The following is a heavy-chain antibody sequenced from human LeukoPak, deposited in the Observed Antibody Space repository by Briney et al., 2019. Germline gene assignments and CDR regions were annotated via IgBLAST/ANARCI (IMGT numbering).Heavy chain of an antibody. Sequence: PSETLSLTCTVSGGSISSYYWSWIRQPPGKGLEWIGYIYYSGSTNYNPSLKSRVTISVDTSKNQFSLKLSSVTAADTAVYYCARLRALANWFDPWGRGTLVTVSS. D-gene: IGHD3-16*01. CDR3: ARLRALANWFDP. V-gene: IGHV4-59*01. CDR2: IYYSGST. J-gene: IGHJ5*02. CDR1: GGSISSYY.